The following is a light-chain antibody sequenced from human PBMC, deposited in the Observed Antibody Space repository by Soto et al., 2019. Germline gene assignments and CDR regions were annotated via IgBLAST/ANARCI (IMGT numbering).Light chain of an antibody. CDR1: SSDIGGYNF. Sequence: QSALTQPASVSGSPGQSITIACTGTSSDIGGYNFVSWYQQHPGKAPKLLIYDVGNRPSGVSNRFSGSKSGNTASLTISGLQAEDEAHYYCCSSRTVSTYVFGTGTKLTVL. CDR3: CSSRTVSTYV. V-gene: IGLV2-14*01. J-gene: IGLJ1*01. CDR2: DVG.